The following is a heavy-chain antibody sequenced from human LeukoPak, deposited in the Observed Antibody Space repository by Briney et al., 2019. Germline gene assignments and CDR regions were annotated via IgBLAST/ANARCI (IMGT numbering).Heavy chain of an antibody. CDR3: ARQGDCSSTSCLYGWFDP. D-gene: IGHD2-2*01. CDR1: GGSFSGYY. V-gene: IGHV4-38-2*01. CDR2: IYHSGST. Sequence: SETLSLTCAVYGGSFSGYYWGWIRQPPGKGLEWIGSIYHSGSTYYNPSLKSRVTISVDTSKNQFSLKLSSVTAADTAVYYCARQGDCSSTSCLYGWFDPWGQGTLVTVSS. J-gene: IGHJ5*02.